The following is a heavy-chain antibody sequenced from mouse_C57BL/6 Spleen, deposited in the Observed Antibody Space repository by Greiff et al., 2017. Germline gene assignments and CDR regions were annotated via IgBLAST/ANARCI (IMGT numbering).Heavy chain of an antibody. CDR3: TGRGTSFAY. CDR1: GFTFSNYW. D-gene: IGHD3-3*01. V-gene: IGHV6-3*01. Sequence: EVKLMESGGGLVQPGGSMKLSCVASGFTFSNYWMNWVRQSPEKGLEWVAQIRLKSDNYATHYAESVKGRFTISRDDSKSSVYLQMNNLRAEDTGIYYCTGRGTSFAYWGQGTLVTVSA. CDR2: IRLKSDNYAT. J-gene: IGHJ3*01.